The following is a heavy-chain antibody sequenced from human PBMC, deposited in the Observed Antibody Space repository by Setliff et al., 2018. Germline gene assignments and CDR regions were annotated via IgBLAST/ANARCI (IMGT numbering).Heavy chain of an antibody. Sequence: ASVKVSCKASGYTFTSYGISWVRQAPGQGLEWMGWISAYNGKNIYAQNLQGRVTMTTDTSTSTAYMELRSLRSDDTAVYYCARDSGSGFLDYWGQGTLVTVSS. CDR1: GYTFTSYG. CDR3: ARDSGSGFLDY. CDR2: ISAYNGKN. D-gene: IGHD3-10*01. J-gene: IGHJ4*02. V-gene: IGHV1-18*01.